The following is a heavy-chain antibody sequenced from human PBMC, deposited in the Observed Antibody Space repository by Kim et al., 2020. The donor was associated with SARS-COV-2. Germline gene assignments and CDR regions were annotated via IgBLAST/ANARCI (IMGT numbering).Heavy chain of an antibody. CDR3: ARGSDFGAARTFNYFDY. Sequence: SETLSLTCAVYGGSFSGYYWSWIRQPPGKGLEWIGEINHSGSTNYNPSLKSRVTISVDTSKNQFSLKLSSVTAADTAVYYCARGSDFGAARTFNYFDYWGQGTLVTVSS. CDR2: INHSGST. CDR1: GGSFSGYY. V-gene: IGHV4-34*01. D-gene: IGHD6-6*01. J-gene: IGHJ4*02.